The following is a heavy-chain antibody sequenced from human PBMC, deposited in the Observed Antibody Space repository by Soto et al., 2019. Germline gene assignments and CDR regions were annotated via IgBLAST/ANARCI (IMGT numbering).Heavy chain of an antibody. D-gene: IGHD3-10*01. Sequence: GGSLRLSCAASGFAFSTYAMSWVRQAPGKGLEWVATILGGGDGTYYPDPAKGRFTISRDNSRNTLYLQMNSLRAEDTAVYYCARGPYYYGSGTPGHYYYYYGMDVWGQGTTVTVSS. J-gene: IGHJ6*02. CDR2: ILGGGDGT. CDR1: GFAFSTYA. CDR3: ARGPYYYGSGTPGHYYYYYGMDV. V-gene: IGHV3-23*01.